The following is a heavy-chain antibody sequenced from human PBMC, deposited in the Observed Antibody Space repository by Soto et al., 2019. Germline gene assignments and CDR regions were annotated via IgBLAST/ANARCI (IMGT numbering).Heavy chain of an antibody. D-gene: IGHD3-22*01. V-gene: IGHV1-24*01. CDR3: ATDRSTMIVPFDAFDI. J-gene: IGHJ3*02. Sequence: ASVKVSCKVSGYTLTELSMHWVRQAPGKGLEWMGGFDPEDGETIYAQKFQGRVTMTEDTSTDTAYMELSSLRSEDTAVYYCATDRSTMIVPFDAFDIWGQGTMVTVS. CDR1: GYTLTELS. CDR2: FDPEDGET.